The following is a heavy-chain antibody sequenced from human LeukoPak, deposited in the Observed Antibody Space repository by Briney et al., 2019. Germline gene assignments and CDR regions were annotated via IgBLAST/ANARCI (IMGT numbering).Heavy chain of an antibody. CDR2: INDSGDST. J-gene: IGHJ4*02. Sequence: GGSLRLSCAVSGFTFRSYAMSWVRQAPGKGLEWVSVINDSGDSTYYADSVKGRFTISRDNSKNTLYLQMNSLRAEDTAVYYCAKGDYYYDSSGYYPTLLGYWGQGTLVTVSS. V-gene: IGHV3-23*01. CDR3: AKGDYYYDSSGYYPTLLGY. D-gene: IGHD3-22*01. CDR1: GFTFRSYA.